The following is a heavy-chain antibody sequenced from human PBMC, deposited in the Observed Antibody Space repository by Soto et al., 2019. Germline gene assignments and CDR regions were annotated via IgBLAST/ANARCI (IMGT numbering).Heavy chain of an antibody. CDR3: ARHWAVPAATHKYYYYYYMDV. J-gene: IGHJ6*03. V-gene: IGHV4-4*02. Sequence: PSETLSLTCAVSGGSISSSNWWSWVRQPPGKGLEWIGEIYHSGSTNYNPSLKSRVTISVDTSKNQFSLKLSSVTAADTAVYYCARHWAVPAATHKYYYYYYMDVWGKGTTVTVSS. CDR1: GGSISSSNW. CDR2: IYHSGST. D-gene: IGHD2-2*01.